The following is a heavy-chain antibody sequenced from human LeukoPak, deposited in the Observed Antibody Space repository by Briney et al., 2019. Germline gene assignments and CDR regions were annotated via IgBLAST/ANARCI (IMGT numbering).Heavy chain of an antibody. CDR2: INTYNGNT. V-gene: IGHV1-18*01. CDR1: GYTFSSYG. J-gene: IGHJ4*02. D-gene: IGHD5-18*01. CDR3: ARERGGYSYGDY. Sequence: GASVKVSCKASGYTFSSYGISWVRQAPGQGLEWMGWINTYNGNTNYAQKLQGGVTMTTDTSTSTAYMELRSLRSDDTAVYYCARERGGYSYGDYWGQGTLVTVSS.